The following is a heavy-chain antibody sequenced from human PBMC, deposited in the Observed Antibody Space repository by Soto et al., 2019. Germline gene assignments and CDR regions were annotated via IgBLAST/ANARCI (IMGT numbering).Heavy chain of an antibody. CDR3: ARDLFAAARRGEYPSDI. CDR2: INSDGSST. D-gene: IGHD3-16*01. J-gene: IGHJ3*02. V-gene: IGHV3-74*01. Sequence: GGSLRLSCAASGFTFSSYWMHWVRQAPGKGLVWVSRINSDGSSTSYADSVKGRFTISRDNAKNSLYLQMNSLRAEDTAVYYCARDLFAAARRGEYPSDIWGQGTMVTVSS. CDR1: GFTFSSYW.